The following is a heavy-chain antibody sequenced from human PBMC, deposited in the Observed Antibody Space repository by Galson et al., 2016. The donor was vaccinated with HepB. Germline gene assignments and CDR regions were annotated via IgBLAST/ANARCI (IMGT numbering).Heavy chain of an antibody. J-gene: IGHJ4*02. V-gene: IGHV4-34*01. CDR2: INQSGNT. CDR1: GFAFSDYY. D-gene: IGHD3-3*01. Sequence: LRLSCAASGFAFSDYYMNWIRQPPGKGLEWIGEINQSGNTNNNPSLKSRVTISVDTSKNQFSLKLSSVTAADTAVYYCARGQKGNYDFWTGGITGYYFDSWGQGTLVTVSS. CDR3: ARGQKGNYDFWTGGITGYYFDS.